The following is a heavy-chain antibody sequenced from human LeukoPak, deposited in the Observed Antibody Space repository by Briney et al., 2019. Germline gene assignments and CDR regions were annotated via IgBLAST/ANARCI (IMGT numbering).Heavy chain of an antibody. V-gene: IGHV4-39*07. Sequence: PSETLSLTCTVSGGSISSNSYYWGWIRQPPGKGLEWIGTIYYTGSTYYNPSLKSRVTISVDTSKNQFSLKLRSVTAADTAVYYCARFTFVAVPDKYWGQGTLVTVSS. D-gene: IGHD6-19*01. CDR1: GGSISSNSYY. J-gene: IGHJ4*02. CDR2: IYYTGST. CDR3: ARFTFVAVPDKY.